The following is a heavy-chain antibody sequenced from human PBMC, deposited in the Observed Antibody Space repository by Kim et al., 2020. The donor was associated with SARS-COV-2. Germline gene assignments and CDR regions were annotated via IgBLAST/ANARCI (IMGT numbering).Heavy chain of an antibody. J-gene: IGHJ4*02. V-gene: IGHV3-23*01. D-gene: IGHD3-3*01. Sequence: GGSLRLSCAASGFTFSSYAMSWVRQAPGKGLEWVSAISGSGGSTYYADSVKGRFTISRDNSKNTLYLQMNSLRAEDTAVYYCASWSLLLEWPHPQFDYWGQGTLVTVSS. CDR3: ASWSLLLEWPHPQFDY. CDR2: ISGSGGST. CDR1: GFTFSSYA.